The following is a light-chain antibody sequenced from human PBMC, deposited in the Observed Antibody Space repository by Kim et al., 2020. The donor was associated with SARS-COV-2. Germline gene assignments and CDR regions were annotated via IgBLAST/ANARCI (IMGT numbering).Light chain of an antibody. CDR2: NAL. CDR1: LSVSNNY. V-gene: IGKV3-20*01. Sequence: PGERATLSCRASLSVSNNYLAWYRQKPGQAPSLVIYNALHRPTGIPDRFSGSGSGTDFTLTISRLEPDDFAVYYCQQYGSSLPWTFGQGTKVDIK. CDR3: QQYGSSLPWT. J-gene: IGKJ1*01.